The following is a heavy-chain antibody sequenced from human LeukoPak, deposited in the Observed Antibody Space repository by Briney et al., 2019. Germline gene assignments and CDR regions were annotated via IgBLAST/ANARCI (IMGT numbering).Heavy chain of an antibody. J-gene: IGHJ4*02. V-gene: IGHV4-59*12. CDR3: ARGVARSSKFHFSYYFDY. CDR1: GGSISSYY. D-gene: IGHD6-6*01. CDR2: IYYSGNT. Sequence: PSETLSLTCTVSGGSISSYYWSWIRQPPGKGLEWIGYIYYSGNTNYNPSLKSRVTISVDTSKNQFSLKLSSVTAADTAVYYCARGVARSSKFHFSYYFDYWGQGTLVTVSS.